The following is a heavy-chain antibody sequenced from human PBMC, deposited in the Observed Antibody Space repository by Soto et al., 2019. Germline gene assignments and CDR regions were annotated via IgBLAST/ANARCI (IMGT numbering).Heavy chain of an antibody. CDR1: GFTFSSYA. J-gene: IGHJ6*02. V-gene: IGHV3-30-3*01. CDR2: ISYDGSNK. Sequence: PGGSLRLSCAASGFTFSSYAMHWVRQAPGKGLEWVAVISYDGSNKYYADSVKGRFTISRDNSKNTLYLQMNSLRAEDTAVYYCARDHRSVPQSYGMDVWGQGTTVTVSS. CDR3: ARDHRSVPQSYGMDV. D-gene: IGHD6-6*01.